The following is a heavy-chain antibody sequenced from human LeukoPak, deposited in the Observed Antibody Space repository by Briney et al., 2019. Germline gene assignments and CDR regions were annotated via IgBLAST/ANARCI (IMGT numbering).Heavy chain of an antibody. CDR3: AIRYVWGSYHPYYFDY. CDR2: SNPNSGGT. Sequence: GASVKVSCKASGYNFIGYYIHWVRQAPGQGLEWMGWSNPNSGGTNYAQKFQGRVTMIRDTSISTAYMELSWLRPDDTAVYYCAIRYVWGSYHPYYFDYWGQGTLVTVSS. CDR1: GYNFIGYY. V-gene: IGHV1-2*02. J-gene: IGHJ4*02. D-gene: IGHD3-16*02.